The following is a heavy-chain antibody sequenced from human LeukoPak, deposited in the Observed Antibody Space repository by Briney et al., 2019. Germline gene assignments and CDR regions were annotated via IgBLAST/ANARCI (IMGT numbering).Heavy chain of an antibody. CDR3: ARAPRQGTMEWLSPGWFDP. D-gene: IGHD3-3*01. J-gene: IGHJ5*02. V-gene: IGHV4-61*01. CDR2: INYSGST. Sequence: SETLSLTCTVSPGSVSSGTYYWSWIRQPPGKGLEYIGYINYSGSTNYNPSLKSRVTISVDTSKNQFSLKLTSVTAADTAVYYCARAPRQGTMEWLSPGWFDPWGQGALVTVSS. CDR1: PGSVSSGTYY.